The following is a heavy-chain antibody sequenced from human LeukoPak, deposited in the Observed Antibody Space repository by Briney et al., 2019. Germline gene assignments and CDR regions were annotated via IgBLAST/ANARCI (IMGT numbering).Heavy chain of an antibody. D-gene: IGHD3-10*01. Sequence: PSETLSLTCSVSGGSISGYYWSWIRQPAGKGLEWIGRIYTSGSTNYNPSLKSRVTISADTSKNQFSLKLSSVTAADTAVYYCARATSYGSGSYYTNWFDPWGQGTLVTVSS. V-gene: IGHV4-4*07. CDR3: ARATSYGSGSYYTNWFDP. J-gene: IGHJ5*02. CDR2: IYTSGST. CDR1: GGSISGYY.